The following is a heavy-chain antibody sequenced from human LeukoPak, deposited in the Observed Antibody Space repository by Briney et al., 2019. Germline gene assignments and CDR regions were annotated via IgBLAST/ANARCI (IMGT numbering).Heavy chain of an antibody. Sequence: SETLSLTCTVSGGSVSSGSFYWSWIRQPPGKGLEWIGYIYYSGSTNYNPSLKSRVTISVDTSKNRFSLKLSSVTAADAAVYFCARSWSSGWFFDYWGQGTLVTVSS. V-gene: IGHV4-61*01. CDR3: ARSWSSGWFFDY. D-gene: IGHD6-19*01. J-gene: IGHJ4*02. CDR1: GGSVSSGSFY. CDR2: IYYSGST.